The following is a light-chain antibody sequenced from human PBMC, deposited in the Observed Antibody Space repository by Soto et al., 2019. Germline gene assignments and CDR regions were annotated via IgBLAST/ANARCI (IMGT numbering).Light chain of an antibody. CDR3: QQYGSSPLS. Sequence: ELVLTQSPGTLSLSPGERATLSCRASQSVSSRYLAWYQQKPGQAPRLLSNGESSRATCIPHRFSGSGSGTDFTPTITRLEPKDFPVDYCQQYGSSPLSFGHGTRLEMK. CDR2: GES. V-gene: IGKV3-20*01. J-gene: IGKJ5*01. CDR1: QSVSSRY.